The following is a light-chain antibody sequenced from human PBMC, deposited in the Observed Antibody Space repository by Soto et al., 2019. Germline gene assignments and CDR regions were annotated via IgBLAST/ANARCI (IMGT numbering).Light chain of an antibody. J-gene: IGKJ4*01. CDR1: QSVSSY. CDR3: QQRSDWPST. CDR2: DAS. V-gene: IGKV3-11*01. Sequence: EIVLTQSPATLSLSPGERATLSCRASQSVSSYLAWYQQKPGQAPRLLIYDASNRATGIPARFSGSGSGTDFTLPISSLEPDDFGVYYCQQRSDWPSTFGGGTKVQIK.